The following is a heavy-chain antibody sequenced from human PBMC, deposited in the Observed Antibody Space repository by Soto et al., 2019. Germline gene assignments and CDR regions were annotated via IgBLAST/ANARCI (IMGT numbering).Heavy chain of an antibody. CDR2: MFYSGLT. D-gene: IGHD3-3*02. CDR3: APFSISLNAPYVIHV. CDR1: GYSVSSSDYY. V-gene: IGHV4-39*01. J-gene: IGHJ6*02. Sequence: ASETLSLTCSVSGYSVSSSDYYWAWIRQPPGKGLEWIGSMFYSGLTYYNPSLKSRVTLSVDTSKNQFSVRLNSVTAADTAVYYHAPFSISLNAPYVIHVGGQGNTVTVSS.